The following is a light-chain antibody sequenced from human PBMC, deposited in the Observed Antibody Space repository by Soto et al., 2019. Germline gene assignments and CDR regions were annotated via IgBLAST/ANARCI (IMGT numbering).Light chain of an antibody. Sequence: QSALTQPASVSGSPGQSITISCTGTSSDIGGYNYVSWYQQHPGKAPKFIIYDVSNRPSGVSNRFSGSKSGNTASLTISGLLAEDEADYFCSSYTTSNTRQIVFGTGTELTVL. CDR3: SSYTTSNTRQIV. CDR2: DVS. J-gene: IGLJ1*01. V-gene: IGLV2-14*01. CDR1: SSDIGGYNY.